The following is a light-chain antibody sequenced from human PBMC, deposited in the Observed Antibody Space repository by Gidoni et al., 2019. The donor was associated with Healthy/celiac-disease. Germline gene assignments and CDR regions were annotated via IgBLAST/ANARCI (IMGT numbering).Light chain of an antibody. CDR3: QQRSNWPTT. Sequence: EIVLTQSPATLSLSPGERATLSCRASQSVSSYLAWYQQKPGQAPRLLIYDASNRATGIPARVRGRGSGTDFTLTISSLEPEDFAVYYCQQRSNWPTTFGGGTKVEIK. V-gene: IGKV3-11*01. J-gene: IGKJ4*01. CDR1: QSVSSY. CDR2: DAS.